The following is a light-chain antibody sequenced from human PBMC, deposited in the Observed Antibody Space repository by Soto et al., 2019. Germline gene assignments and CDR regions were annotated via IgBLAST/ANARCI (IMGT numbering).Light chain of an antibody. Sequence: EIVLTQSPATLSLSPGERATLSCRASQSVSSYLAWYQQKPGQAPRLLIYVASYRATGIPARFSGSGSGTEYTLTISSLQSEDFAIYYCQQFNSWLLTFGGGTKV. V-gene: IGKV3-15*01. CDR2: VAS. CDR1: QSVSSY. CDR3: QQFNSWLLT. J-gene: IGKJ4*01.